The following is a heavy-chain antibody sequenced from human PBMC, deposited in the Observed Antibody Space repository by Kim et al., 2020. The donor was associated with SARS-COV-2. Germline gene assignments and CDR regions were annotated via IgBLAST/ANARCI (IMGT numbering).Heavy chain of an antibody. CDR2: IIPILGIA. CDR1: GGTFSSYA. D-gene: IGHD5-18*01. J-gene: IGHJ4*02. V-gene: IGHV1-69*04. Sequence: SVKVSCKASGGTFSSYAISWVRQAPGQGLEWMGRIIPILGIANYAQKFQGRVTITADKSTSTAYMELSSLRSEDTAVYYCARDGVARIQLWWDFDYWGQGTLVTVSS. CDR3: ARDGVARIQLWWDFDY.